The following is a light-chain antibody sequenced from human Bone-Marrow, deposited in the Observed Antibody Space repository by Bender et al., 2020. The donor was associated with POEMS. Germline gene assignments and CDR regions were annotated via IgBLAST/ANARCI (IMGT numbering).Light chain of an antibody. Sequence: SYELIQPPSVSVSPGQTARITCSGDALPKQYAYWYQQKPGQAPVLVIYKDSERPSGIPERFSGSSSGTTVTLTIRGVQAEDEADYYCQSADTSSKYQVFGGGTKLTVL. V-gene: IGLV3-25*03. J-gene: IGLJ2*01. CDR2: KDS. CDR3: QSADTSSKYQV. CDR1: ALPKQY.